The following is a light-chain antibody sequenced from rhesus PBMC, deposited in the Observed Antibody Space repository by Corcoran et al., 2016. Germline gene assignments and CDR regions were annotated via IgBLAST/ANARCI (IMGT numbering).Light chain of an antibody. CDR1: QSVSSS. CDR3: QQDYSWPYS. CDR2: GAS. Sequence: EIVMTQSPATLSLSPGERATLSCRASQSVSSSLAWYQQKPGQAPKLPIYGASSRATGIPNRFSGSGSGKEFTLTISSLEPEDVGVYYCQQDYSWPYSFGQGTKVEIK. V-gene: IGKV3-42*01. J-gene: IGKJ2*01.